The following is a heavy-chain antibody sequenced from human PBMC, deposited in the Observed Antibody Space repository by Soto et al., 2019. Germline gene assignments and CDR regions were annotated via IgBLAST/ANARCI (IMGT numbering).Heavy chain of an antibody. D-gene: IGHD3-10*01. Sequence: EVQLLESGGGLVQPGGSLRLSCAASGFTFSSYAMSWVRQAPGKGLEWVSAISGSGGRTYYADSVKGRFTISRDNSKNTLYLQMNSLRAEDTAVYYCAKWELEGSGFWARNWFDPWGQGTLVTVSS. CDR3: AKWELEGSGFWARNWFDP. CDR1: GFTFSSYA. CDR2: ISGSGGRT. V-gene: IGHV3-23*01. J-gene: IGHJ5*02.